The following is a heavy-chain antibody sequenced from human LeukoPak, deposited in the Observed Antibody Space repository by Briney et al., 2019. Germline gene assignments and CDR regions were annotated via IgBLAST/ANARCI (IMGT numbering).Heavy chain of an antibody. V-gene: IGHV1-2*02. J-gene: IGHJ4*02. CDR2: INPNSGGT. Sequence: GASVKVSCKASGYTFTGYYMHWVRQAPGQGLEWMGWINPNSGGTNYAQKFQGSVTITRDASISAAYMELSRLRSDETAVYYCARGGKIFSEWTTGIDYWGQGTLVTVSS. CDR1: GYTFTGYY. CDR3: ARGGKIFSEWTTGIDY. D-gene: IGHD3-3*01.